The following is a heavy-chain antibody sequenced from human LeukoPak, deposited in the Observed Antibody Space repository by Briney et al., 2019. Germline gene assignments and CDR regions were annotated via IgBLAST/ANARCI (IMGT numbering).Heavy chain of an antibody. V-gene: IGHV3-33*05. CDR1: GFTFSSHM. Sequence: GGSLRLSCAASGFTFSSHMMHWVRQAPAKGLEWVAVISYDGRKKYYGDSVKGRFTISRDNSKNTLYLQMNSLRAQDTAVYYCAREGFPDAFDIWGQGTMVTVSS. CDR3: AREGFPDAFDI. J-gene: IGHJ3*02. CDR2: ISYDGRKK.